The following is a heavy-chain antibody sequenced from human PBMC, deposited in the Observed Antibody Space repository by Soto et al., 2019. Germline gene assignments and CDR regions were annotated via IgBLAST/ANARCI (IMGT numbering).Heavy chain of an antibody. J-gene: IGHJ4*02. Sequence: GGSLRLSCAASGFTVSSNYMSWVRQAPGKGPEWVSVIYSGGSTYYADSVKGRFTISRDNSKNTLYLQMNSLRAEDTAVYYCASDIGDYYLDYWGQGTLVTVSS. V-gene: IGHV3-53*01. CDR3: ASDIGDYYLDY. CDR2: IYSGGST. CDR1: GFTVSSNY. D-gene: IGHD4-17*01.